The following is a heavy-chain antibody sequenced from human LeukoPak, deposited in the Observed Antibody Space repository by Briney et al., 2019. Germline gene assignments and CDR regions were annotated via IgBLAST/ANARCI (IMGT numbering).Heavy chain of an antibody. J-gene: IGHJ3*02. Sequence: GGSLRLSCAASGFAFSDYYMSWIRQAPGKGLEWVSYISSSGSTIYYADSVKGRFTISRDNAKNSLYLQMNSLRAEDTAVYYCAGAYYDSSGDAFDIWGQGTMVTVSS. CDR3: AGAYYDSSGDAFDI. V-gene: IGHV3-11*04. D-gene: IGHD3-22*01. CDR2: ISSSGSTI. CDR1: GFAFSDYY.